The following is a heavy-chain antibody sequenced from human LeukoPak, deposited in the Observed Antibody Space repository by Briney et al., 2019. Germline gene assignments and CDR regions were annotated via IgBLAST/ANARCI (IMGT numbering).Heavy chain of an antibody. Sequence: GGSLRLSCAASGFTFSSYSMNWVRQAPGKRLEWVSGINWNGGSTGYADSVKGRFTISRDNAKNSLYLQMNSLRAEDTALYYCARAPGYSSSWYVDYFDYWGQGTLVTVSS. J-gene: IGHJ4*02. CDR3: ARAPGYSSSWYVDYFDY. CDR2: INWNGGST. D-gene: IGHD6-13*01. V-gene: IGHV3-20*04. CDR1: GFTFSSYS.